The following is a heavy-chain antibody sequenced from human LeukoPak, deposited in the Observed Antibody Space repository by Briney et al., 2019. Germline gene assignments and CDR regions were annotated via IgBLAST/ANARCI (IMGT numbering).Heavy chain of an antibody. CDR2: INHSVST. D-gene: IGHD3-10*01. Sequence: KASETLSLTCAVYGGAFSGYYWGWLRPPPGKGGVWSWEINHSVSTNYNPSLKSRVTISVDTSKNQFSLKLSSVTAADTAVYYCARGRWYYGSGSREGRRYFQHWGQGTLVTVSS. CDR3: ARGRWYYGSGSREGRRYFQH. J-gene: IGHJ1*01. CDR1: GGAFSGYY. V-gene: IGHV4-34*01.